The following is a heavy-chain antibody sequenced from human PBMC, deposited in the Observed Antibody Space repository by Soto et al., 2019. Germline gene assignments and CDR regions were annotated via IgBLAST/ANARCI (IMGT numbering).Heavy chain of an antibody. CDR3: ARVSDNWNLSYYYGMDV. CDR2: IYYSGST. V-gene: IGHV4-59*01. Sequence: PSETLSLTCTVSGGSISSYYWSWIRQPPGKGLEWIGYIYYSGSTNYNPSLTSRVTISVDTSKNQFSLKLSSVTAADTAVYYCARVSDNWNLSYYYGMDVWGQGTTVTVSS. D-gene: IGHD1-20*01. CDR1: GGSISSYY. J-gene: IGHJ6*02.